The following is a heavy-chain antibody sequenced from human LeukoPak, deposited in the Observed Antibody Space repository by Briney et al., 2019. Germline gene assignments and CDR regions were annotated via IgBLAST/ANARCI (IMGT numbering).Heavy chain of an antibody. CDR3: ARVPRLVSHCSSTSCYDQSSKRGANDY. J-gene: IGHJ4*02. V-gene: IGHV4-30-2*01. D-gene: IGHD2-2*01. CDR1: GGSISSGGYY. CDR2: IYHSGST. Sequence: PSQTLSLTCTVSGGSISSGGYYWSWIRQPPGKGLEWIGYIYHSGSTYYNPSLKSRVTISVDRSKNQFSLKLSSVTAADTAVYYCARVPRLVSHCSSTSCYDQSSKRGANDYWGQGTLVTVSS.